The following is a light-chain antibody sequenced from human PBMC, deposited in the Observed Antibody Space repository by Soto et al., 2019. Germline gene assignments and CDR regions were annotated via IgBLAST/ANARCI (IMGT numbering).Light chain of an antibody. CDR2: DVS. V-gene: IGLV2-11*01. J-gene: IGLJ1*01. CDR3: CSYAGSYTYV. Sequence: QSALTQPPSASGSPGQSVTISCTGTSSDVGGYNYVSWYQQHPGKAPKLMIYDVSKRPSGVPDRFSGSKSGNTASLTISGLQAEDEADCYCCSYAGSYTYVFGTGTKLTVL. CDR1: SSDVGGYNY.